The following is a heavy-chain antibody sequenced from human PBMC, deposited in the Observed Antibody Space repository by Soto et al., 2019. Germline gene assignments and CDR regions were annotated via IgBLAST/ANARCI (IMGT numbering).Heavy chain of an antibody. CDR2: ISDSDGST. CDR1: GFTFSSYA. J-gene: IGHJ3*01. D-gene: IGHD2-21*02. Sequence: PGGSLRLSCAASGFTFSSYAMSWVRQAPGKGLEWVSGISDSDGSTYYADSVKGRVTISRDNSKNTLYLQMNSLRAEDTALYYCAKVLVTASYSLDFWGQGTMVTVSS. V-gene: IGHV3-23*01. CDR3: AKVLVTASYSLDF.